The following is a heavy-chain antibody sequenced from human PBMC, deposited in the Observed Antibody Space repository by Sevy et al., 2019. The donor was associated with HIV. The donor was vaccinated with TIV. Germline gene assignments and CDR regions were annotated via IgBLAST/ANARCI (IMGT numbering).Heavy chain of an antibody. CDR2: IYPGDSDT. D-gene: IGHD3-22*01. CDR3: ARRFDSDSSGYFDAFDI. Sequence: GESLKISCKGSGYSFTSYWIGWVRQMPGKGLEWMGIIYPGDSDTRYSPSFQGQVTISADKSISTAYLQWSSLKASDTAMYYCARRFDSDSSGYFDAFDIWGQWTMVTVSS. CDR1: GYSFTSYW. V-gene: IGHV5-51*01. J-gene: IGHJ3*02.